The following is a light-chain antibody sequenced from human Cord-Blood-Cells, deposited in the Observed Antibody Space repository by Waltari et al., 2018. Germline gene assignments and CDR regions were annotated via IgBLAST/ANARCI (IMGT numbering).Light chain of an antibody. V-gene: IGKV3-11*01. CDR3: QQRSNWPPLA. Sequence: EIDWTQSSATLSVSTAERASLSCRASQSVSSYLAWYQQKPGQAPRLLIYDASNRATGIPARFSGSGSGTDFTLTISSLEPEDFAVYYCQQRSNWPPLAFGGGTKVEIK. J-gene: IGKJ4*01. CDR1: QSVSSY. CDR2: DAS.